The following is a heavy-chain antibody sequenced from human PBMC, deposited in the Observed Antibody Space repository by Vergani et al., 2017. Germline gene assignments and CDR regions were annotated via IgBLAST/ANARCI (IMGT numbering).Heavy chain of an antibody. CDR1: GFTFSTYD. Sequence: EVQLVESGGGLVQPGGSLRLSCAASGFTFSTYDMHWVRQATGKGLEWVSAIGTAGDTYYPGSVKGRFTISRENAKNSLYLQMNGLRAGDTAVYYCARRDSSSPALDDWGEGSLVTVS. D-gene: IGHD6-6*01. CDR3: ARRDSSSPALDD. CDR2: IGTAGDT. V-gene: IGHV3-13*01. J-gene: IGHJ4*02.